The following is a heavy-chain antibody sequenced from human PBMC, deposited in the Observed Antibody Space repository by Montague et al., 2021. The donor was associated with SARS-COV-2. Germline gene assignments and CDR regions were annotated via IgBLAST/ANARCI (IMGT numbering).Heavy chain of an antibody. CDR3: ARHRRSRYGNFDY. CDR2: IYDSGST. J-gene: IGHJ4*02. V-gene: IGHV4-59*08. Sequence: SETLSLTCTVSGGSISGYYWSWIRQPPGKGLEWIGYIYDSGSTNYKPSLKSRVTISVDTSKNQFSLKLNSVTAADTAVYYCARHRRSRYGNFDYWGQGTLVTVSS. CDR1: GGSISGYY. D-gene: IGHD1-1*01.